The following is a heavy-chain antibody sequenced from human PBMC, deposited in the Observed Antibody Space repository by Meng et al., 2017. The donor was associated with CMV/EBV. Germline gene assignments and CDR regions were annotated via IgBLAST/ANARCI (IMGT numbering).Heavy chain of an antibody. CDR2: IKKDGSEK. V-gene: IGHV3-7*02. Sequence: LVESGGGLGQPGGSLRLSCAASGLTISNYWMSWVRQAPGKGLEWVANIKKDGSEKYYVDSVKGRFSISRDNADNSLYLQMNNLRAEDTAVYYCRLGHYSQDWGQGTLVTVSS. D-gene: IGHD4-17*01. CDR1: GLTISNYW. CDR3: RLGHYSQD. J-gene: IGHJ4*02.